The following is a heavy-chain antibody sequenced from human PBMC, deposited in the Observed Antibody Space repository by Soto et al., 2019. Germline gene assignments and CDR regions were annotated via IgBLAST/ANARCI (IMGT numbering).Heavy chain of an antibody. V-gene: IGHV3-30*18. J-gene: IGHJ4*02. D-gene: IGHD5-12*01. CDR3: AKDLDYPYYFDY. CDR2: ISYDGSNK. Sequence: QVQLVESGGGVVQPGRSLRLSCAASGFTFSSYGMHWVRQAPGKGLEWVAVISYDGSNKYYADSVKGRFTISRDNSKHTLYLQMNSLRAEDTAVYYCAKDLDYPYYFDYWGQGTLVTVSS. CDR1: GFTFSSYG.